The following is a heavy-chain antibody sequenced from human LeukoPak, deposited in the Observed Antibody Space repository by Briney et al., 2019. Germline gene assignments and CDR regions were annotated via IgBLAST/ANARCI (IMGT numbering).Heavy chain of an antibody. J-gene: IGHJ6*03. CDR3: ARDRQQGSSTSYYYYYYMDV. V-gene: IGHV1-2*02. CDR1: GYTFTGYY. D-gene: IGHD2-2*01. Sequence: ASVKVSCKASGYTFTGYYMHWVRQAPGQGLEWMGWINPNSGGTNYAQKFQGRVTMTRDTSISTAYMELSRLRSDDTAVYYCARDRQQGSSTSYYYYYYMDVWGKGTTVTVSS. CDR2: INPNSGGT.